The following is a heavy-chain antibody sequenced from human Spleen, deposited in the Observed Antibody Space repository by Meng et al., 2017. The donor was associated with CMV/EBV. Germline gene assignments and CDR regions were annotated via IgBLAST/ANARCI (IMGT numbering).Heavy chain of an antibody. D-gene: IGHD2-2*01. J-gene: IGHJ4*02. CDR1: GFTFSDYY. CDR2: ISSSSTI. CDR3: ARDRYQIGGGSDY. Sequence: GESLKISCAASGFTFSDYYMNWVRQAPGKGLEWVSSISSSSTIYYADSVKGRFTISRDDSKNSLYLQMNSLRAEDTAVYYWARDRYQIGGGSDYWGQGTLVTVSS. V-gene: IGHV3-69-1*01.